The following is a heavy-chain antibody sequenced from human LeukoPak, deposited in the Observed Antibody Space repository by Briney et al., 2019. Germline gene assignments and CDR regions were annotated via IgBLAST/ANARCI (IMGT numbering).Heavy chain of an antibody. CDR3: ARVGDSSGWYVSRE. CDR1: GYTFTSYG. Sequence: SVKVSCKASGYTFTSYGISWVRQAPGQGLEWMGGIIPIFGTANYAQKFQGRVTITAGKSTSTAYMELSSLRSEDTAVYYCARVGDSSGWYVSREWGQGTLVTVSS. V-gene: IGHV1-69*06. CDR2: IIPIFGTA. J-gene: IGHJ4*02. D-gene: IGHD6-19*01.